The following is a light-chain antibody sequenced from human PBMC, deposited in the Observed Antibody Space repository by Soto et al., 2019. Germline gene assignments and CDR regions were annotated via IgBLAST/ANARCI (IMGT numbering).Light chain of an antibody. J-gene: IGKJ5*01. CDR2: DAS. V-gene: IGKV3-20*01. Sequence: IVLTQSPGTLSLSPGERATLSCRASQSVPRSYLGWYQQRPGQAPRLLIYDASIRATGIPDRFSGSESGTDFTLTISRLEPEDFAVYYCHQYAWSPLSFGQGTRLEIK. CDR1: QSVPRSY. CDR3: HQYAWSPLS.